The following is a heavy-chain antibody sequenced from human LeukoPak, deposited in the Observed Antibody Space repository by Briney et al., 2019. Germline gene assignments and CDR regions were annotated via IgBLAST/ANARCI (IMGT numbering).Heavy chain of an antibody. V-gene: IGHV3-9*01. J-gene: IGHJ6*02. CDR1: GFTVDDYA. CDR3: AKDMAATIPLYGMDV. D-gene: IGHD5-12*01. CDR2: ISWDSGSL. Sequence: GGSLGLSCAVSGFTVDDYAMHWVRQGPGKGLEWVSGISWDSGSLDYADSVKGRFTISRDNAKNSLHLQMNSLRAEDTALYYCAKDMAATIPLYGMDVWGQGTTVTVSS.